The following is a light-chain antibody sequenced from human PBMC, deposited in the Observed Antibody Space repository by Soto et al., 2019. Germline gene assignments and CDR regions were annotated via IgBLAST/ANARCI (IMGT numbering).Light chain of an antibody. V-gene: IGKV3-15*01. J-gene: IGKJ1*01. CDR2: GAS. CDR3: QQYDNLPPWT. Sequence: IVMTQSPATLSVSPGERATLSCKASQSVGTYLAWYQQKPGQAPRLLIYGASTRPAGVPARFSGGGSGTEFTLTISSLQSGAFAIYHSQQYDNLPPWTFGRGTKVVIK. CDR1: QSVGTY.